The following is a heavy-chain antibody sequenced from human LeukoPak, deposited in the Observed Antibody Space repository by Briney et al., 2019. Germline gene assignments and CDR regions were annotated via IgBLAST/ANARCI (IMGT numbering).Heavy chain of an antibody. V-gene: IGHV3-48*04. D-gene: IGHD6-13*01. CDR2: TSSSGSTI. Sequence: GGSLRLSCAASGFTFSSYAMSWVRQAPGKGLEWVSYTSSSGSTIYYADSVKGRFTISRDNAKNTLYLQMNSLRAEDTAVYYCAKDQKVAAAGNTEFDYWGQGTLVTVSS. CDR3: AKDQKVAAAGNTEFDY. CDR1: GFTFSSYA. J-gene: IGHJ4*02.